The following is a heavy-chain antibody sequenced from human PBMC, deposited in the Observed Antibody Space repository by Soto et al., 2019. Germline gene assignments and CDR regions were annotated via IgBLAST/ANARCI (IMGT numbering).Heavy chain of an antibody. CDR2: IKSKTDGGTT. CDR1: GFTFDNAW. D-gene: IGHD3-22*01. CDR3: TTAENYYDSSSFDY. J-gene: IGHJ4*02. Sequence: GGSLRLSCVASGFTFDNAWMNWVRQAPGKGLEWVGRIKSKTDGGTTDYAALVKGRFTISRDDSKTTLYLQMNGLKTEDTAVYYCTTAENYYDSSSFDYWGQGTLVTASS. V-gene: IGHV3-15*01.